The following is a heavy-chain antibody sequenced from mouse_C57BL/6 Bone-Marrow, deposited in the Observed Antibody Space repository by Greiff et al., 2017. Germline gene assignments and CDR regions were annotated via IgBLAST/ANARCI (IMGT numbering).Heavy chain of an antibody. Sequence: EVQLVESGGGLVKPGGSLKLSCAASGFTFSDYGMHWVRQAPEKGLEWVAYISSGSSTIYYADTVKGRFTISRDNAKNTLFLQMTSLRSEDTAMYYCAREGINYYGSSYVDYWGQGTSVTVSS. CDR3: AREGINYYGSSYVDY. CDR1: GFTFSDYG. CDR2: ISSGSSTI. J-gene: IGHJ4*01. D-gene: IGHD1-1*01. V-gene: IGHV5-17*01.